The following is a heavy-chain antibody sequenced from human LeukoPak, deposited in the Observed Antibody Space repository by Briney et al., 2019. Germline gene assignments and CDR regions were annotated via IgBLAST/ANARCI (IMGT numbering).Heavy chain of an antibody. J-gene: IGHJ6*02. CDR1: GFTFSSYA. D-gene: IGHD2-2*01. CDR3: AKGLGSTRYGTDV. CDR2: ISGSGGST. V-gene: IGHV3-23*01. Sequence: GGSLRLSCAASGFTFSSYAMSWVRQAPGKGLEWVSAISGSGGSTYYADSVKGRFTISRDNSKNTLHLQMNSLRAEDTAVYYCAKGLGSTRYGTDVWGQGTTVTVSS.